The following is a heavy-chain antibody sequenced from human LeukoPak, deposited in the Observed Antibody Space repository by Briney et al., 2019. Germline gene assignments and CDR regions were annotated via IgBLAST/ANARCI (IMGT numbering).Heavy chain of an antibody. V-gene: IGHV3-23*01. D-gene: IGHD2-15*01. Sequence: GGSLRLSCAASGFTFGSYAMSWVRQAPGKGLKWVSAISGSGGNTYYTDSVKGRFTISRDNSKNTLHLQMNTLRAEDTARYYCAKDQGLGGGSVWGYWGQGILVTVSS. J-gene: IGHJ4*02. CDR3: AKDQGLGGGSVWGY. CDR2: ISGSGGNT. CDR1: GFTFGSYA.